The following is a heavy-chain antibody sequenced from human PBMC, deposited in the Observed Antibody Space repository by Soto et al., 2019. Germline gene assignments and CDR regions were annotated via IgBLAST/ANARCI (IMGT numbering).Heavy chain of an antibody. J-gene: IGHJ3*01. Sequence: QITLKESGPTLVKPTQTLTLTCTFSGFSLTADGVGVGWVRQPPGKALEWLALINWDDDTRYSPTLKSRLSISKDISKSQVVLTLTDMDPLDAATYFCVHHKTGGSFDVWGQGSRVTVSS. CDR1: GFSLTADGVG. CDR3: VHHKTGGSFDV. V-gene: IGHV2-5*02. CDR2: INWDDDT.